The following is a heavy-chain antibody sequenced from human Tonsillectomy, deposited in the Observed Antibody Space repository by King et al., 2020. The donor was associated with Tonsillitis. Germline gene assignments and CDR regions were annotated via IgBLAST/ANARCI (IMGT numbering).Heavy chain of an antibody. V-gene: IGHV4-31*03. D-gene: IGHD6-19*01. CDR2: ISYTGST. J-gene: IGHJ3*02. CDR3: AGESWRSGWFEWNDAFDI. Sequence: VQLQESGPGLVKPSQTLSLSCTVSGASISSPDFYWTWIRQHPGEGLEWIGYISYTGSTDYKPSLKSRVFISRDTSKSQFSLKLYSVTAADTAIYYCAGESWRSGWFEWNDAFDIWGRGTMVTVSS. CDR1: GASISSPDFY.